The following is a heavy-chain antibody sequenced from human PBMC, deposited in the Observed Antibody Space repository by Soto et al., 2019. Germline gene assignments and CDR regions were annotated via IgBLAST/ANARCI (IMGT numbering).Heavy chain of an antibody. CDR1: GFSLSTSAVG. CDR3: ARSKYGSAWTLDY. Sequence: SGPTLVNPTQTLTLTCTFSGFSLSTSAVGVGWIRQPPGKALEWLAIIDWDDDKHYSPSLKSRLVITKVTSKNQVVLTMTNMEPVDTATYYCARSKYGSAWTLDYWGQGTLVTVSS. J-gene: IGHJ4*02. CDR2: IDWDDDK. D-gene: IGHD6-25*01. V-gene: IGHV2-5*02.